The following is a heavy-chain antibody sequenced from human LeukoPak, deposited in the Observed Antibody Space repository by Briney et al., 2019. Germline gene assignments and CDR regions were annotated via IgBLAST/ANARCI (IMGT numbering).Heavy chain of an antibody. D-gene: IGHD1-26*01. V-gene: IGHV3-21*01. CDR2: ISSSSSYI. Sequence: PGGSLRLSCAASGFTFSSYSMNWVRQAPGKGLEWVSSISSSSSYIYYADSVKGRFTISRDNAKNSPYLQMNSLRAEDTAVYYCARDGGGSYGDYWGQGTLVTVSS. CDR3: ARDGGGSYGDY. J-gene: IGHJ4*02. CDR1: GFTFSSYS.